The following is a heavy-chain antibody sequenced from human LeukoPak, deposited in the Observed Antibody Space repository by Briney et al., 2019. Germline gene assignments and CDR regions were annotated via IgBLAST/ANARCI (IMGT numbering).Heavy chain of an antibody. D-gene: IGHD3-22*01. Sequence: GGSLRLSCAASGFAFSSYGMHWVRQAPGKGLEWVAYIHYDSSTEDYADSVKGRFTISRDNSKNTLYLQMNSLRAEDTAVYYCAKDSTLRITMIVDKDAFDIWGQGTMVTVSS. CDR1: GFAFSSYG. J-gene: IGHJ3*02. CDR3: AKDSTLRITMIVDKDAFDI. V-gene: IGHV3-30*02. CDR2: IHYDSSTE.